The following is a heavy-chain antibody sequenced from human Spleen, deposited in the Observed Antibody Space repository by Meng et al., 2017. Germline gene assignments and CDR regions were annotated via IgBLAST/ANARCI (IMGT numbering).Heavy chain of an antibody. CDR1: GGSISGYY. V-gene: IGHV4-59*01. CDR2: IYHNGDT. CDR3: ARGDYADGSYFDS. J-gene: IGHJ4*02. Sequence: SETLSLTCTVSGGSISGYYWSWIRQPPGKGLEWIGYIYHNGDTNYNPSLKSRVTISIDTSKNQFSLKLTSVIAADSAVYYCARGDYADGSYFDSWGQGTLVTVSS. D-gene: IGHD4-17*01.